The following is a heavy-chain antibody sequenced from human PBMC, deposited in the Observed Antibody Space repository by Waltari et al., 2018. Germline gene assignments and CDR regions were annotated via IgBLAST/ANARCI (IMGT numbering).Heavy chain of an antibody. CDR1: GYTFPSYY. D-gene: IGHD3-3*01. Sequence: QDLLVQSGAEVKTPGASVKVSCKASGYTFPSYYMHWVRQAPGQGLEWMGMINPSGDSTNFAQKFQGRLTMTMDTSTSTVFMELTSLRSDDTAVYYCARARDDFWGNWFDPWGQGALVTVSS. V-gene: IGHV1-46*01. CDR3: ARARDDFWGNWFDP. CDR2: INPSGDST. J-gene: IGHJ5*02.